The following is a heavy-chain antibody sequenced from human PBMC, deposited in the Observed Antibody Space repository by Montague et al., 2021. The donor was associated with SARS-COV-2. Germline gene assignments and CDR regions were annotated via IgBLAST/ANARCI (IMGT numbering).Heavy chain of an antibody. Sequence: SLRLSCAASGFTFSSYGMHWVRQAPGKGLEWVAVIWYDGSNKYYADSVKGRFTISRDNSKNTLYLQMNSLRAEDTAVYYCARDWWNGDWLFGLYYYYDMDVWGQGTTVTVSS. CDR3: ARDWWNGDWLFGLYYYYDMDV. CDR2: IWYDGSNK. CDR1: GFTFSSYG. J-gene: IGHJ6*02. D-gene: IGHD3-9*01. V-gene: IGHV3-33*01.